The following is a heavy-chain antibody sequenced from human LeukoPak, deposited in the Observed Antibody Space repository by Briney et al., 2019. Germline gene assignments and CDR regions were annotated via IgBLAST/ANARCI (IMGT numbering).Heavy chain of an antibody. D-gene: IGHD5-24*01. V-gene: IGHV3-73*01. J-gene: IGHJ2*01. CDR1: GFTFSASS. CDR2: IRSKANTYAT. CDR3: SRLGPYNDYWYFDL. Sequence: PGGSLRLSCAASGFTFSASSMHWVRQASGKGLEWVGLIRSKANTYATAYAASVKGRFTISRDDSKNMAYLQMNSLKTEDTGVYYCSRLGPYNDYWYFDLWGRGTLVTVSS.